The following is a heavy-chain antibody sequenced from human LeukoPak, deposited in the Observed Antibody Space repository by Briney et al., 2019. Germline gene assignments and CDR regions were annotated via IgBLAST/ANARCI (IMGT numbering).Heavy chain of an antibody. D-gene: IGHD3-10*01. J-gene: IGHJ4*02. CDR2: INHSGST. Sequence: QPSETLSLTCAVYGGSFSGYYWSWIRQPSGKGLEWIGEINHSGSTNYNPSLKSRVTISVDTSKNQFSLKLSSVTAADTAVYYCARALRGVSTLDYWGQGTLVTVSS. V-gene: IGHV4-34*01. CDR3: ARALRGVSTLDY. CDR1: GGSFSGYY.